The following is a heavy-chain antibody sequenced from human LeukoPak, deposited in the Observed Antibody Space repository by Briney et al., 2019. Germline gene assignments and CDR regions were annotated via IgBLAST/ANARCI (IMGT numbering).Heavy chain of an antibody. CDR3: TRDRRGPAAGTWYFDS. Sequence: GGSLRLPCVASGFTFSSTTMGWVRQAPGRGLEWVSSITAIDGRTYYADSVRGRFTISRNNSKNTVYLQLNSLRAGDTAIYYCTRDRRGPAAGTWYFDSWGQGTLVTVSS. J-gene: IGHJ4*02. V-gene: IGHV3-23*01. D-gene: IGHD6-13*01. CDR1: GFTFSSTT. CDR2: ITAIDGRT.